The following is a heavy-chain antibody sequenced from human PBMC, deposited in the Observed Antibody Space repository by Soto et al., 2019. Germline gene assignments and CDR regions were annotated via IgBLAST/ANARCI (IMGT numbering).Heavy chain of an antibody. CDR2: IRHDGSEK. V-gene: IGHV3-7*01. CDR3: VRDTLSAFDV. Sequence: GGSLRLSCTASRFTFSVYWMSWVRQAPGKGLEWVANIRHDGSEKFYVDSVKGRFTVSRDNAKNSLYLQMNSLRVEDTAIYYCVRDTLSAFDVWGQGTMVTVSS. CDR1: RFTFSVYW. J-gene: IGHJ3*01. D-gene: IGHD3-16*01.